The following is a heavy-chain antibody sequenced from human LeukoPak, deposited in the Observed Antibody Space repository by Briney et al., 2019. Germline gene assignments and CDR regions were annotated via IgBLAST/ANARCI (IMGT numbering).Heavy chain of an antibody. Sequence: ASVKVSCKASGYTFLSHDINLVRQATGQGLEWMGWMGPTTGEAGYAQRFQGRVTMTRDTSITTAYMELSSLTSEDTAVYYCTRGRWLDDSSGSSGNAFDIWGQGTVVTVSS. CDR2: MGPTTGEA. V-gene: IGHV1-8*01. D-gene: IGHD3-22*01. CDR3: TRGRWLDDSSGSSGNAFDI. J-gene: IGHJ3*02. CDR1: GYTFLSHD.